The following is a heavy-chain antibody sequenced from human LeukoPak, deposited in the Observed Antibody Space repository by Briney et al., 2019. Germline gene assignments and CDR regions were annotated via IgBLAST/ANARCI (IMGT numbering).Heavy chain of an antibody. CDR2: IYYSGST. CDR1: GGSISSYY. D-gene: IGHD3-3*01. CDR3: ARFNYDFWSGYYLTSHAFDI. Sequence: SETLSLTCTGTGGSISSYYWSWIRQPPGEGLEWIGYIYYSGSTNYNPSLKSRVTISVDTSKNQFSLKLNSVTAADTAVYYCARFNYDFWSGYYLTSHAFDIWGQGTMVTVSS. V-gene: IGHV4-59*01. J-gene: IGHJ3*02.